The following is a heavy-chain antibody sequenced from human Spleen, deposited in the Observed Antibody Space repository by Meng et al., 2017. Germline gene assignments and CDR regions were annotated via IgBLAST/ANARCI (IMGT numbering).Heavy chain of an antibody. CDR3: ARDRDGYNSLTEIDY. CDR2: ISRSGTTI. CDR1: GFTFSDYY. D-gene: IGHD5-24*01. V-gene: IGHV3-11*04. J-gene: IGHJ4*02. Sequence: GGSLRLSCAASGFTFSDYYMSWIRQAPGKGLEWVSYISRSGTTIYYADSVKGRFTISRDNAKNSLYLQMNSLRAEDTAVYYCARDRDGYNSLTEIDYWGQGTLVTVSS.